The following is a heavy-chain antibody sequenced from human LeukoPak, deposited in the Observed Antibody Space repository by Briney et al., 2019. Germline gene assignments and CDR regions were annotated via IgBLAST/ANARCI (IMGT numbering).Heavy chain of an antibody. CDR2: INPNSGGT. CDR3: ARDGAVYCSGGSCYPFGY. J-gene: IGHJ4*02. V-gene: IGHV1-2*02. D-gene: IGHD2-15*01. CDR1: GYTFTGYY. Sequence: ASVKVSCKASGYTFTGYYMHWVRQAPGQGLEWMGWINPNSGGTNYAQKFQGRVTMTRDTSISTAYMELSRLRSDDTAVYYCARDGAVYCSGGSCYPFGYWGQGTLVTVSS.